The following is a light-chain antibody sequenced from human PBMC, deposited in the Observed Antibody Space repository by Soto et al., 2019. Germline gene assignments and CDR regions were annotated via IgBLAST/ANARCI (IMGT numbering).Light chain of an antibody. CDR1: QDISNY. CDR2: DAS. Sequence: DIQMTQSPSSLSASVGDRVTITCQASQDISNYLNWYQQKPGKAPKLLIYDASNLETGVPSRFSGSGSGTDFTFTINSLQPEDIATYYCQQYDNLLSITFGQGTRLEIK. CDR3: QQYDNLLSIT. V-gene: IGKV1-33*01. J-gene: IGKJ5*01.